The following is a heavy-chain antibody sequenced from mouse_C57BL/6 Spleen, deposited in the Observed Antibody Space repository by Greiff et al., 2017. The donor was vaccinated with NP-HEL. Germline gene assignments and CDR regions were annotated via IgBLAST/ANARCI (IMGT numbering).Heavy chain of an antibody. CDR3: TYSNGHYYAMDY. V-gene: IGHV1-15*01. CDR1: GYTFTDYE. J-gene: IGHJ4*01. Sequence: QVQLKESGAELVRPGASVTLSCKASGYTFTDYEMHWVKQTPVHGLEWIGAIDPETGGTAYNQKFKGKAILTADKSSSTAYMELRSLTSEDSAVYYCTYSNGHYYAMDYWGQGTSVTVSS. CDR2: IDPETGGT. D-gene: IGHD2-5*01.